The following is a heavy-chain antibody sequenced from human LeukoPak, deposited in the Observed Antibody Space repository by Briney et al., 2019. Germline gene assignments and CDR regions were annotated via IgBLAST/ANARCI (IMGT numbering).Heavy chain of an antibody. Sequence: GGSLRLSCAASGFTFSSYGMHWVRQAPGKGLEWVAFIRYDGSNKYYADSVKGRFTISRDNSKNTLYLQMNSLRAEDTAVYYCAKGGELLNWFDPWGQGTLVTVSS. D-gene: IGHD1-26*01. CDR3: AKGGELLNWFDP. J-gene: IGHJ5*02. CDR1: GFTFSSYG. V-gene: IGHV3-30*02. CDR2: IRYDGSNK.